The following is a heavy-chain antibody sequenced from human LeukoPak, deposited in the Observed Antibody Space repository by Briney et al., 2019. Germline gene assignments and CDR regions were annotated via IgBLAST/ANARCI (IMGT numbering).Heavy chain of an antibody. Sequence: GGSLRLSWAASGFSLSTYAMSWVRQAPGKGLEGVSAISGSDGSTEYADSVKGRFTISRDKAKNTLYVQMNSLRAEDTAMYYWAKGSSYSTGWYVVWGQGNLVTVSS. J-gene: IGHJ4*02. CDR1: GFSLSTYA. CDR3: AKGSSYSTGWYVV. D-gene: IGHD6-19*01. V-gene: IGHV3-23*01. CDR2: ISGSDGST.